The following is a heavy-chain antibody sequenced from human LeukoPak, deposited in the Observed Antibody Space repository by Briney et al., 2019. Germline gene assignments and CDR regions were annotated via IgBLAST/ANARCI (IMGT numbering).Heavy chain of an antibody. CDR1: GFTFSSYW. J-gene: IGHJ4*02. V-gene: IGHV3-74*01. CDR2: IDSDGSST. D-gene: IGHD6-6*01. Sequence: QPGGSLRLSCAASGFTFSSYWMHWVRQAPGKGLVWVSHIDSDGSSTTYADSVKGRFTVSRDNAKNTLYLQMSSLRAEDTAVYYCARSIAAPDYWGQGTLVTVSS. CDR3: ARSIAAPDY.